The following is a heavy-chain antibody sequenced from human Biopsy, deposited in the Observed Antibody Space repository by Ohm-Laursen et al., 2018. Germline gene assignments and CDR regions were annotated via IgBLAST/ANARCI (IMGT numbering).Heavy chain of an antibody. CDR2: IYGGGSPV. D-gene: IGHD2-8*01. V-gene: IGHV3-48*03. CDR1: GFAFNLYE. CDR3: ARDGEAKYCKHGVCPSDF. J-gene: IGHJ4*02. Sequence: SLRLSCTASGFAFNLYEMNWVRQAPGKGMEWISYIYGGGSPVSYADSVKGRFTISRDNAQNSLYLHMNSLRVEDTAVYYCARDGEAKYCKHGVCPSDFWGQGTLVTVSS.